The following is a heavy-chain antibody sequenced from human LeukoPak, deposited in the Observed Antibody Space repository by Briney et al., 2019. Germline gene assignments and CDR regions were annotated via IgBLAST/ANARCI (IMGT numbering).Heavy chain of an antibody. V-gene: IGHV3-48*04. Sequence: PGGSLRLSCAASGFTFTSYSMNWVRQAPGKGLEWVSYIRSRPSTIYYADPVKGRFTISRDNAKNSLYLQMNSLRAEDTAVYYCARARKGYYFDYWGQGTLVTVSS. CDR3: ARARKGYYFDY. CDR1: GFTFTSYS. D-gene: IGHD1-14*01. J-gene: IGHJ4*02. CDR2: IRSRPSTI.